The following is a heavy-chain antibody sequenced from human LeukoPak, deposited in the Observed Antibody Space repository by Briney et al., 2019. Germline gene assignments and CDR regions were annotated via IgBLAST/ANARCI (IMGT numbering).Heavy chain of an antibody. J-gene: IGHJ4*02. CDR1: GYNFNGYY. D-gene: IGHD2-2*02. Sequence: ASVKVSCKASGYNFNGYYIHWVRQAPGQGLEWLGWINPSSCDTNYAQKFQGRVTRTSATSIRTAYLELSRLRSDDTAVYYCARSYKVAAIMWYDWGQGTLVTVSS. V-gene: IGHV1-2*02. CDR3: ARSYKVAAIMWYD. CDR2: INPSSCDT.